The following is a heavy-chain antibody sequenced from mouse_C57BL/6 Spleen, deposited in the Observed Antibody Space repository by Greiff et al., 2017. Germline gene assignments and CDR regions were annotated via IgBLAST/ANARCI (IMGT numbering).Heavy chain of an antibody. V-gene: IGHV1-26*01. CDR2: INPNNGGT. Sequence: EVQLQQSGPELVKPGASVKISCKASGYTFTDYYMNWVKQSHGKSLEWIGDINPNNGGTSYNQKFKGKATLTVDKSSSTAYMELRSLTSEDSAVYYCARWGPAQATLDYWGQGTTLTVSS. J-gene: IGHJ2*01. CDR3: ARWGPAQATLDY. D-gene: IGHD3-2*02. CDR1: GYTFTDYY.